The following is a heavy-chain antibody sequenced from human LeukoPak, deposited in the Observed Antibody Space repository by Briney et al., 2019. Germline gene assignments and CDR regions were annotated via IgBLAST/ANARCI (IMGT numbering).Heavy chain of an antibody. CDR1: GGSISSYY. J-gene: IGHJ6*02. V-gene: IGHV4-59*12. CDR3: ARGESSGLLPPYYYYGMDV. CDR2: IYYSGST. Sequence: PSETLSLTCTVSGGSISSYYWSWIRQPPGKGLEWIGYIYYSGSTNYNPSLKSRVTISVDTSKNQFSLKLSSVTAADTAVYYCARGESSGLLPPYYYYGMDVWGQGTTVTVSS. D-gene: IGHD2-15*01.